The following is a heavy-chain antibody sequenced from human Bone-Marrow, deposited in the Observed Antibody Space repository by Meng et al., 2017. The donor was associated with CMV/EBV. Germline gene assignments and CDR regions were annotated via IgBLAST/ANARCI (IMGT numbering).Heavy chain of an antibody. CDR3: APRQLLYRFWFDP. J-gene: IGHJ5*02. CDR2: INHSGST. CDR1: GGSFSGYY. D-gene: IGHD2-2*01. V-gene: IGHV4-34*01. Sequence: SETLSLTCAVYGGSFSGYYWSWIRQPPGKGLEWIGEINHSGSTNYNPSLKSRVTISIDTSKNQFSLKLSSVTAADTAVYYCAPRQLLYRFWFDPWGQGTRVTGYS.